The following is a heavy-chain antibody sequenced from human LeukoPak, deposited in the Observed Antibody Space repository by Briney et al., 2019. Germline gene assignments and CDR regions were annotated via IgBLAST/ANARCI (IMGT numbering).Heavy chain of an antibody. D-gene: IGHD2-2*01. CDR1: GGSISSSSYF. CDR3: ARFGRYCSTTRCYSVWFDP. V-gene: IGHV4-39*07. J-gene: IGHJ5*02. Sequence: SETLSLTCTVSGGSISSSSYFWGWIRQPPGKGLECIGSIYHSGSTYYNPSLKSRVTISVDTAKNQFSLNLSSVTAADTAVYYCARFGRYCSTTRCYSVWFDPWGQGTLVTVSS. CDR2: IYHSGST.